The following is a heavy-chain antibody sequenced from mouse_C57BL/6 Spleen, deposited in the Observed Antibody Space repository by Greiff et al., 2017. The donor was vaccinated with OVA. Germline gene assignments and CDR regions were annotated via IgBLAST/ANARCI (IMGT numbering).Heavy chain of an antibody. CDR2: ISYDGSN. CDR1: GYSITSGYY. V-gene: IGHV3-6*01. J-gene: IGHJ2*01. Sequence: EVQLQESGPGLVKPSQSLSLTCSVTGYSITSGYYWNWIRQFPGNKLEWMGYISYDGSNNYNPSLKNRISITRDTSKNQFFLKLNSVTTEDTATYYCAREGTAQAIDYWGQGTTLTVSS. CDR3: AREGTAQAIDY. D-gene: IGHD3-2*02.